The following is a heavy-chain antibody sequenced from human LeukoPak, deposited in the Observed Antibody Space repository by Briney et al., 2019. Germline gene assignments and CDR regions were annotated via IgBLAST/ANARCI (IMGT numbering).Heavy chain of an antibody. CDR2: ISGSGGST. J-gene: IGHJ4*02. CDR1: GFTSSNYA. Sequence: GGSLRLSCAASGFTSSNYAMTWVRQAPGKGLEWVSGISGSGGSTYYADSVKGRFIISRDNSKNTLYLHMNSLTAEDTAIYYCAKTRCTDDTCYYRVWYFDYWGQGTLVTVSS. CDR3: AKTRCTDDTCYYRVWYFDY. V-gene: IGHV3-23*01. D-gene: IGHD2-8*01.